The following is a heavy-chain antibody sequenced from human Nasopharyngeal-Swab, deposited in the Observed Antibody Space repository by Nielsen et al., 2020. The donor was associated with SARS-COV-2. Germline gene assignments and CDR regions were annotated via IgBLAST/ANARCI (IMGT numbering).Heavy chain of an antibody. J-gene: IGHJ4*02. CDR3: ARDFDKTGD. V-gene: IGHV3-74*01. D-gene: IGHD7-27*01. CDR2: FNSDGSRT. CDR1: GFTFSNSW. Sequence: GESLKISCAVSGFTFSNSWVHWVRQAPGKGPVWVSRFNSDGSRTGYADSVKGRFTLSIDNAKNTVYLQMNSLRAEDTAVYYCARDFDKTGDWGQGTLVTVSS.